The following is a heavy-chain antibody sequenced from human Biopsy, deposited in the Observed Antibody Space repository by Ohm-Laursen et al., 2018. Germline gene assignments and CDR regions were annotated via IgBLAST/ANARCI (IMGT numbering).Heavy chain of an antibody. CDR1: GYTFTGYH. CDR2: INAKTGDT. J-gene: IGHJ5*02. V-gene: IGHV1-2*02. Sequence: SVKVSCKSSGYTFTGYHVHWVRQAPGQGLEWMGWINAKTGDTNYAQKFQGRVTMTRDTSISTAYVDLSSLRSDDTAVYYCTRGGYYYDSLAYYYWFDPWGQGPRSPSPQ. D-gene: IGHD3-22*01. CDR3: TRGGYYYDSLAYYYWFDP.